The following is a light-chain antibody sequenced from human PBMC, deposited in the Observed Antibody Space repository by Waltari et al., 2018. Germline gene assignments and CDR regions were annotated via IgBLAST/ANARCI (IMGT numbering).Light chain of an antibody. CDR3: DSKSSSSPHV. V-gene: IGLV2-14*03. CDR2: DVS. J-gene: IGLJ1*01. CDR1: SSDIGTYNY. Sequence: QSALTQPASVPGSPGQSIPVSCPGTSSDIGTYNYVSWYQHHPGKAPKLMIYDVSSRPSGVSNRFSGSKSGNTASLTISGLQAEDEADYYCDSKSSSSPHVFGTGTKVTVL.